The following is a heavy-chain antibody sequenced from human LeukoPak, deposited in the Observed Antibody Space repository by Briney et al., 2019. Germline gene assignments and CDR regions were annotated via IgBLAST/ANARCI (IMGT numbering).Heavy chain of an antibody. CDR1: GFPLSSYS. CDR3: STAKFDN. Sequence: GGSLRLSCAASGFPLSSYSIXXVRQAPGKGLEWXSYXXXDXXTVNXXDSVXXXFXXSXDNAKNSLYLQMNSLRAEDTAVYYCSTAKFDNWGQGTLVTVSS. V-gene: IGHV3-48*01. CDR2: XXXDXXTV. J-gene: IGHJ4*02.